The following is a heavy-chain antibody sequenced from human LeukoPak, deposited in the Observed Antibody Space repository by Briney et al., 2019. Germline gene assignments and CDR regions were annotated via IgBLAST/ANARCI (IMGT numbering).Heavy chain of an antibody. V-gene: IGHV3-53*01. Sequence: GGCLRLSCAASGFTVSGNYMSWVRQAPGKGLEWVSGIYGGGGTYYADSVKGRFSISRDNSKNTLYLQMNSLRTEDTAVYSCARDLICSGGSCYSDYWGQGTLVTVSS. CDR3: ARDLICSGGSCYSDY. J-gene: IGHJ4*02. D-gene: IGHD2-15*01. CDR1: GFTVSGNY. CDR2: IYGGGGT.